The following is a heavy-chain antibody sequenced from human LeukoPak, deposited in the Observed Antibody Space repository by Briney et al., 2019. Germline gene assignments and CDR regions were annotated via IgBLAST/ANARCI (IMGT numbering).Heavy chain of an antibody. V-gene: IGHV1-18*04. Sequence: GAAVKVSCKPSGYTFTTYGISWVRQAPGQGLEWMGWISAYNGNTNYAQKPQGRVTMTTDTSTSTAYMELRSLRSDDTAVYYCARDGGSWYYGSGSAPLDWGQGTLVTVSS. D-gene: IGHD3-10*01. J-gene: IGHJ4*02. CDR3: ARDGGSWYYGSGSAPLD. CDR2: ISAYNGNT. CDR1: GYTFTTYG.